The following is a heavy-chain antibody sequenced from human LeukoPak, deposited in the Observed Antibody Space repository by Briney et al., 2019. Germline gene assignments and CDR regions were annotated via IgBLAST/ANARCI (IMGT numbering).Heavy chain of an antibody. D-gene: IGHD2-2*01. CDR2: IYYSGST. V-gene: IGHV4-31*03. CDR1: GGSISSGGYN. J-gene: IGHJ4*02. Sequence: PSETLSLTCTVSGGSISSGGYNWSWIRQHPGKGLEWIGYIYYSGSTYYNPSLKSRVTISVDTSKNQFSLKLSSVTAADTAVYYCARVRLPDNFDYWGQGTLVTVSS. CDR3: ARVRLPDNFDY.